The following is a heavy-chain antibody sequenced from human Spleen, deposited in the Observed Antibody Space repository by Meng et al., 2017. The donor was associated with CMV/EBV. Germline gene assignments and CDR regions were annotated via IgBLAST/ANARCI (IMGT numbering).Heavy chain of an antibody. D-gene: IGHD3-22*01. CDR3: AHTPYDPSGYSPAFHI. CDR2: IYWNDDK. J-gene: IGHJ3*02. V-gene: IGHV2-5*01. Sequence: SGPTLVKPTQTLTLTCTFSGFSLNTIGLGVGWIRQPPGKALEWLALIYWNDDKRYSPFLKNRLTISKDTSNNQVVLTMANMDPVDTATYSCAHTPYDPSGYSPAFHIWGQGTMVTVSS. CDR1: GFSLNTIGLG.